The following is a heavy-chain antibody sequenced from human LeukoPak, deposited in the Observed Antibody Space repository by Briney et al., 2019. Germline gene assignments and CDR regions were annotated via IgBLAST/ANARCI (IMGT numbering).Heavy chain of an antibody. D-gene: IGHD3-10*01. V-gene: IGHV1-2*02. J-gene: IGHJ4*02. Sequence: ASVKVSCKASGYTFTGYYMHWVRQAPGQGLEWMGWINPNSGGTNYAQKFQGRVTMTRDTSISTACMELSRLRSDDTAVYYCASEVGPLGITMVRGAHRSWGQGTLVTVSS. CDR2: INPNSGGT. CDR1: GYTFTGYY. CDR3: ASEVGPLGITMVRGAHRS.